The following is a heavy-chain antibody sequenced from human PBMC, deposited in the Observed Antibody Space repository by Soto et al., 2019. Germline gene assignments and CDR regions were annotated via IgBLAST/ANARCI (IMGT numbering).Heavy chain of an antibody. V-gene: IGHV4-34*01. CDR1: GGSFSCYY. CDR3: AYTSYDFWSGYYSD. D-gene: IGHD3-3*01. J-gene: IGHJ4*02. Sequence: KASETLSLTCAVYGGSFSCYYWSWIRQPPGKGLEWIGEINHSGSTNYNPSLKSRVTISVDTSKNQFSLKLSSVTAADTAVYYCAYTSYDFWSGYYSDWGQGTLVTVSS. CDR2: INHSGST.